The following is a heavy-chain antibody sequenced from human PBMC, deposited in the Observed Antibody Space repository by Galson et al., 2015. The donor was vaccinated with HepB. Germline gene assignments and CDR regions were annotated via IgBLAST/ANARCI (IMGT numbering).Heavy chain of an antibody. CDR2: IYPTGST. CDR1: GASISSTNW. D-gene: IGHD3-10*01. Sequence: LSLTCAVSGASISSTNWWSWVRQPPGKGLEWIGEIYPTGSTNYNPSLKSRVTISVDKSKNQFSLKLTSVTAADTAVYYCARDRDVSGSGSSSVWFPMAIWGQGTLVTVSS. CDR3: ARDRDVSGSGSSSVWFPMAI. J-gene: IGHJ4*02. V-gene: IGHV4-4*02.